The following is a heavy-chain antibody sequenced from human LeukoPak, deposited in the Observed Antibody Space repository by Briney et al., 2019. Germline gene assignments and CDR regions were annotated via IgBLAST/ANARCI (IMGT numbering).Heavy chain of an antibody. CDR1: GYSISSGYY. CDR2: IYHSGST. V-gene: IGHV4-38-2*01. CDR3: ARVGAAAGSGTYFDY. D-gene: IGHD6-13*01. Sequence: SETLSLTCAVSGYSISSGYYWGWIRQPPGKGLEWIGSIYHSGSTYYNPSLKSRVTISVDTSKNQFSLKLSSVTAADTAVYYCARVGAAAGSGTYFDYWGQGTLVTVSS. J-gene: IGHJ4*02.